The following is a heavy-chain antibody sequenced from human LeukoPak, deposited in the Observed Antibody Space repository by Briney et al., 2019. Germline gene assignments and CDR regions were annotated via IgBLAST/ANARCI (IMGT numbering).Heavy chain of an antibody. V-gene: IGHV4-39*01. D-gene: IGHD1-1*01. J-gene: IGHJ3*02. CDR2: MSYSGSA. CDR3: ARLPATGNGGRGAVDI. Sequence: SETLSLTCTVSGDSIKNFYWSWIRQPPGKGLEWIGSMSYSGSAFYHPSLESRVTMSLDTSKKKFSLELSSVTAADTAVYFCARLPATGNGGRGAVDIWGQGTMVTVSS. CDR1: GDSIKNFY.